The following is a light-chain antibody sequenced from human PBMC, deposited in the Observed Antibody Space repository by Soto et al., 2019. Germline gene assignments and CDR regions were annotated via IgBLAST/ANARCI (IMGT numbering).Light chain of an antibody. CDR2: EAS. J-gene: IGKJ1*01. V-gene: IGKV3-20*01. CDR3: QQYGTSST. CDR1: QTVRSDY. Sequence: EIVLTQSPATLSVSPGASATLSCRASQTVRSDYLAWYRQSPGQPPRLLLFEASNRAPGIPDRFSGSGSGTDFTLTIRRLEPEDFAVEYCQQYGTSSTFGQGTSVDIK.